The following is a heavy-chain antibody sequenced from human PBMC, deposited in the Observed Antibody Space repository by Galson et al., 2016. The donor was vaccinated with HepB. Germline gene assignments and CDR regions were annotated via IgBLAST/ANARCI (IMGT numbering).Heavy chain of an antibody. Sequence: SVKVSCKASGYTFTSYDINWVRQASGQGLEWMGWMNPNTGNTAYAQKFQGRVTMTSDTSISTAYMELSGLRAEDTAVYYCARGFDPWGQGTLITVSS. CDR3: ARGFDP. CDR1: GYTFTSYD. J-gene: IGHJ5*02. V-gene: IGHV1-8*01. CDR2: MNPNTGNT.